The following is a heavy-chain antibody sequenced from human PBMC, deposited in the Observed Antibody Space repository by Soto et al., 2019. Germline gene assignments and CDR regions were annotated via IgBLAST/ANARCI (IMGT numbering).Heavy chain of an antibody. CDR1: GASINNNDYY. V-gene: IGHV4-30-4*01. CDR3: ARMSYFYDKWYFDL. J-gene: IGHJ2*01. D-gene: IGHD3-22*01. Sequence: PSETLSLTCTVSGASINNNDYYWSWVRQTPGKGLEWIGYVYYSGTTDYIPSLKSRLSMSIDKSQNQFTLKLNSVTAADTATYYCARMSYFYDKWYFDLWGRGTLVTVSS. CDR2: VYYSGTT.